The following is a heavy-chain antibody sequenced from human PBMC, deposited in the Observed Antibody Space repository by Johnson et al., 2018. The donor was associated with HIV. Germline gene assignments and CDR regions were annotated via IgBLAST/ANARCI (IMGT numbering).Heavy chain of an antibody. V-gene: IGHV3-7*03. D-gene: IGHD6-13*01. J-gene: IGHJ3*02. CDR3: ARDFGYSSTYYSWGAFDI. CDR1: GFTFDEYG. CDR2: INQDGSQK. Sequence: EVQLMESGGGVVRPGGSLRLSCAVSGFTFDEYGMNWVRQPPGKGLEWVATINQDGSQKYYVDSLKGRFTISRDTARNSLFLQMISLRAEDTAVYYCARDFGYSSTYYSWGAFDIWGQGTVVSVSS.